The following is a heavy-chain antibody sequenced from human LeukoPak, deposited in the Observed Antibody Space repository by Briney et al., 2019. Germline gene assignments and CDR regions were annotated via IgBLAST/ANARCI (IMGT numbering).Heavy chain of an antibody. CDR2: INGGSGNT. D-gene: IGHD3-22*01. V-gene: IGHV1-3*01. Sequence: ASVKVSCKASGYTFTDYTMHWLRQAPGQRLDWMGWINGGSGNTKYSPEFQGRVTITRDTSASTAYMELSSLRSEDTAVYYCASPYAYYYDSSGYKGWYYFDYWGQGTLVTVSS. CDR3: ASPYAYYYDSSGYKGWYYFDY. CDR1: GYTFTDYT. J-gene: IGHJ4*02.